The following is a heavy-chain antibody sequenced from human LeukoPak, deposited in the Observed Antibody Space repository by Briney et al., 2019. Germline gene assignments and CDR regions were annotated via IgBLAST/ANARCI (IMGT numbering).Heavy chain of an antibody. CDR2: ISSSSSYT. J-gene: IGHJ4*02. Sequence: PGGSLRLSCEASGFTFSAYAMTWIRQAPGKGLEWVSYISSSSSYTNYADSVKGRFTISRDNAKNSLYLQMNSLRAEDTAVYYCARAKWLVTPFDYWGQGTLVTVSS. D-gene: IGHD6-19*01. CDR3: ARAKWLVTPFDY. V-gene: IGHV3-11*05. CDR1: GFTFSAYA.